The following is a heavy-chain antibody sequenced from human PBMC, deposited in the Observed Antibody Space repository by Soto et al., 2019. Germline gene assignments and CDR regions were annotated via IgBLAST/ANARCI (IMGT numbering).Heavy chain of an antibody. V-gene: IGHV4-34*01. J-gene: IGHJ6*02. Sequence: QVQLQQWGAGLLKPSETLSLTCAVYGGSFSGYYWSWIRQAPGKGLEWIGEINPSGSTNYNPSLKSRVTISVDTSKNQFSLKLSSVTAADTAVYYCARGGRRDSSGYYYYYYGMDVWGQGTTVTVSS. CDR1: GGSFSGYY. CDR2: INPSGST. CDR3: ARGGRRDSSGYYYYYYGMDV. D-gene: IGHD3-22*01.